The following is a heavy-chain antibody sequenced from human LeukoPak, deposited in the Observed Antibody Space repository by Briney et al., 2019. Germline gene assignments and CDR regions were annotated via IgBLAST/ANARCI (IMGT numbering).Heavy chain of an antibody. CDR3: ARTYSSSWDPNWFDP. J-gene: IGHJ5*02. Sequence: GGSLRLSCAASGFTFSSYSMNWVRQAPGKGLEWVSSISTSSSYIYYADSVKGRFTISRDNAKNSLYLQMNSLRAEDTAVYYCARTYSSSWDPNWFDPWGQGTLVTVSS. CDR2: ISTSSSYI. D-gene: IGHD6-13*01. V-gene: IGHV3-21*04. CDR1: GFTFSSYS.